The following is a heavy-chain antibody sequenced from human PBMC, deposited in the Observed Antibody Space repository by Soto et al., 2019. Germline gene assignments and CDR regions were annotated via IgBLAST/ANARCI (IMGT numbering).Heavy chain of an antibody. CDR3: ARLPIPTRITIFGVEQWTRRDYYYYGMDV. J-gene: IGHJ6*02. CDR2: IDPSDSYT. D-gene: IGHD3-3*01. Sequence: PGESLKISCKGSGYSLTSYWISWVRQMPGKGLEWMGRIDPSDSYTNYSPSFQGHVTISADKSISTAYLQWSSLKASDTAMYYCARLPIPTRITIFGVEQWTRRDYYYYGMDVWGQGTTVTVSS. CDR1: GYSLTSYW. V-gene: IGHV5-10-1*01.